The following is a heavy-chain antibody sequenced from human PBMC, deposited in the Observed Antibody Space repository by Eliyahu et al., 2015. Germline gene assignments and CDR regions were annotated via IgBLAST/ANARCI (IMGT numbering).Heavy chain of an antibody. V-gene: IGHV1-46*03. CDR1: GDMLTSYY. D-gene: IGHD3-16*01. Sequence: QVQLVQSGAEVKKPGASVKVSCKASGDMLTSYYMHWVRAAPGPGAEWMGIINPSGDSTSYAQKFQGRLTVTRDTSTSTLHMELSRLRSEDTAVYYCARGQGDWFDPWGQGTLVTVSS. CDR2: INPSGDST. CDR3: ARGQGDWFDP. J-gene: IGHJ5*02.